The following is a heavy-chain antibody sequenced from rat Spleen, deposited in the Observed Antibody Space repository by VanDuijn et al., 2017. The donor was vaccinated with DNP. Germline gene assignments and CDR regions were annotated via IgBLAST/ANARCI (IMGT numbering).Heavy chain of an antibody. Sequence: EVQLVESGGGLVQPGRSLKLSCAASGFTFSNSGMHWIRQAPTKGLEWVTSISPSGGGTYYRDSVKGRFTISRDNAKSTLYLQMNSLRSEDMATYYCARWGYTTNYYSKWYFDLWGPGTMVTVSS. CDR1: GFTFSNSG. CDR3: ARWGYTTNYYSKWYFDL. V-gene: IGHV5-19*01. CDR2: ISPSGGGT. J-gene: IGHJ1*01. D-gene: IGHD1-6*01.